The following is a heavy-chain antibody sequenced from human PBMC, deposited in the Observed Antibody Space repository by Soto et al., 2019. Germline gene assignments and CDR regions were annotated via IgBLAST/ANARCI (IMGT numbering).Heavy chain of an antibody. D-gene: IGHD6-13*01. CDR2: MYYSGST. V-gene: IGHV4-59*08. CDR1: GASIRNYY. CDR3: ARTKVAAGDYYYYMDV. J-gene: IGHJ6*03. Sequence: PSETLSLTCTVSGASIRNYYWSWIRQPPGKGLEWIGYMYYSGSTNYNPSLKSRVTISVDTSKSQFSLKLSSVTATDTAVYYCARTKVAAGDYYYYMDVWGKGTTVTVSS.